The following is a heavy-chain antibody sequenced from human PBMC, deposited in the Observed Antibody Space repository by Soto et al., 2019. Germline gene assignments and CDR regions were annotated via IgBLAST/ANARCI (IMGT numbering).Heavy chain of an antibody. V-gene: IGHV1-2*02. CDR2: INPNSGGT. Sequence: GASVKVSCKASGYTFTGYYMHWVRQAPGQGLKWLGWINPNSGGTNYAPNFQGRVTMSWDTSISTAYMELSSLRSDDTAVYYCARDLSLRSGYTDYWGQGTLVTVSS. D-gene: IGHD5-12*01. CDR1: GYTFTGYY. J-gene: IGHJ4*02. CDR3: ARDLSLRSGYTDY.